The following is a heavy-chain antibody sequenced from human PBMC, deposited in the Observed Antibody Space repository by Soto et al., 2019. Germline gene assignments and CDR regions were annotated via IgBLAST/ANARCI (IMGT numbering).Heavy chain of an antibody. J-gene: IGHJ4*02. Sequence: SETLSLTCIVSGVSTSSYSWSWSWIRQSPGKGLEWIAYIDNGGTTIYNPSLRSRLTMSMDTSKNQLSLKLSSVTAADTAVYYCARVAINVSTWYFDHWGPGTLVTVSS. V-gene: IGHV4-59*01. D-gene: IGHD2-8*01. CDR3: ARVAINVSTWYFDH. CDR2: IDNGGTT. CDR1: GVSTSSYS.